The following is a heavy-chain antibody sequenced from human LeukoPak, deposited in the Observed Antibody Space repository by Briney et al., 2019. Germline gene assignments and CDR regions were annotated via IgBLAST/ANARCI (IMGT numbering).Heavy chain of an antibody. D-gene: IGHD2-15*01. J-gene: IGHJ4*02. Sequence: GGSLRLSCAASGFTFSSYGMHWVRQAPGKGLEWVAVISYDGSNKYYADSVKGRFTISRDNSKNTLYLQMNSLRAEDTAVYYCAKDSQYCSGGSCYGAASSWGQGTLVTVSS. CDR1: GFTFSSYG. CDR2: ISYDGSNK. CDR3: AKDSQYCSGGSCYGAASS. V-gene: IGHV3-30*18.